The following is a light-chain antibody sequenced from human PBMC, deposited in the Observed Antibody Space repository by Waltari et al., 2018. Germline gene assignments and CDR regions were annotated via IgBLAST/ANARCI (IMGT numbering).Light chain of an antibody. CDR2: DVG. J-gene: IGLJ2*01. V-gene: IGLV2-14*03. CDR1: SRDVGGYNF. CDR3: CSYTRSGSLV. Sequence: QSALTQPASVSGSPGQSISISCTGTSRDVGGYNFVSWYQRLPGKAPNLIIYDVGNRPSGVSNRFSGSKSGNTASLIISGLQADDEADYYCCSYTRSGSLVFGGGTKLTVL.